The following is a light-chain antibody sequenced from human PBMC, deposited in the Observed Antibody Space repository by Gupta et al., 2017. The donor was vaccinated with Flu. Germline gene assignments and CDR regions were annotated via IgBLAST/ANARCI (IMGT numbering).Light chain of an antibody. CDR1: SSNIGSDY. Sequence: QSVLTQPPSASGTPGQRVTISCSGGSSNIGSDYVYWYQQLPGTAPKLLIYRSNQRPSGGPERFSGSKSGTSASLAISGLRSEDEADYYCAAWDDSLSGHVVFGGGTKLTVL. V-gene: IGLV1-47*01. J-gene: IGLJ2*01. CDR3: AAWDDSLSGHVV. CDR2: RSN.